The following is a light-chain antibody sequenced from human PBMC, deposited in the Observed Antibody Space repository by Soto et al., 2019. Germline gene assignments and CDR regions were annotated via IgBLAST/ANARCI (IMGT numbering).Light chain of an antibody. CDR1: QSVSSSY. V-gene: IGKV3-20*01. J-gene: IGKJ1*01. CDR2: GAS. Sequence: EIVLTQSPGTLSLSPGERATLSCRASQSVSSSYLAWYQQKPGQAPRLLIYGASSRATGIPDRFSGRGSGIDFTLTISRLEPEDFAVYYCQQYGSSPWTFGQGTKVDIK. CDR3: QQYGSSPWT.